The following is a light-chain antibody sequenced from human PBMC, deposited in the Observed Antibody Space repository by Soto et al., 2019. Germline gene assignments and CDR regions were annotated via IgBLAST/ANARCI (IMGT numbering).Light chain of an antibody. Sequence: SALTQPASVSGSPGQSITISCTGTSSDVGGYNYVSWYQQHPGKAPKLMIYEVSNRPSGVSNRFSGSKSGNTAPLTISGLQAEDEADYYCSSYTSSSTNVFGTGTKVTVL. V-gene: IGLV2-14*01. J-gene: IGLJ1*01. CDR3: SSYTSSSTNV. CDR1: SSDVGGYNY. CDR2: EVS.